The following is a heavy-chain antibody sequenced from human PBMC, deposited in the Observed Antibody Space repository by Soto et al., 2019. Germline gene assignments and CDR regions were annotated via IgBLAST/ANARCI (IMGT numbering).Heavy chain of an antibody. V-gene: IGHV3-23*01. CDR2: ISGSGGST. CDR3: AKGGRVVVVPAAMPFPEFDY. J-gene: IGHJ4*02. D-gene: IGHD2-2*01. CDR1: GFTFSSYA. Sequence: EVQLLESGGGLVQPGGSLRLSCAASGFTFSSYAMSWVRQAPGKGLEWVSAISGSGGSTYYADSVKGRFTISRDNSKNTLYLQMNSLRAEDTAVYYCAKGGRVVVVPAAMPFPEFDYWGQGTLVTVSS.